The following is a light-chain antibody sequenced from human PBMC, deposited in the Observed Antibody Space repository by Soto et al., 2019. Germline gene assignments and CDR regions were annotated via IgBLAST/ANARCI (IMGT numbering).Light chain of an antibody. Sequence: QSVLTQPPSVSGAPGQRVTISCTGSCSNIGAGYDVHWYQQLPGTAPKLLIFGNGNRPSGVPDRFSGSKSDTSASLAITGLQAEDEADYYCQTYDSSLSGLFVFGTGTKV. V-gene: IGLV1-40*01. CDR1: CSNIGAGYD. CDR3: QTYDSSLSGLFV. J-gene: IGLJ1*01. CDR2: GNG.